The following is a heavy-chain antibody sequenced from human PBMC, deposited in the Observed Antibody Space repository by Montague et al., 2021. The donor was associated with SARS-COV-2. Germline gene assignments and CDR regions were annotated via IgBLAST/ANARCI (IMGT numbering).Heavy chain of an antibody. D-gene: IGHD5-18*01. CDR2: IYYSGST. V-gene: IGHV4-39*07. CDR3: ARGIRRTWLQIWVRSGFDY. CDR1: GGSISSSSYY. J-gene: IGHJ4*02. Sequence: SETLSLTCTVSGGSISSSSYYWGWIRQPPGKGLEWIGSIYYSGSTYYNPSLKSRVTISVDTSKNQFSLKLSSVTAADTAVYYCARGIRRTWLQIWVRSGFDYWGQGTLVTVSS.